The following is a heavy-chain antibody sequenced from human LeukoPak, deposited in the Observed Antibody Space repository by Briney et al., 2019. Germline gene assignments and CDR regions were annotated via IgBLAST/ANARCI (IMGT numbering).Heavy chain of an antibody. Sequence: PSETLSPTFAVYGGSFSGYYWNWIRQPPGKGLEWIGEINHSGNTNYNPSLKSRVTISVDTSKNQFSLKLISVTAADTAVYYCARGGGTYGGHGVVAYWYQGPVVTVSS. CDR2: INHSGNT. J-gene: IGHJ4*02. CDR3: ARGGGTYGGHGVVAY. V-gene: IGHV4-34*01. CDR1: GGSFSGYY. D-gene: IGHD4-23*01.